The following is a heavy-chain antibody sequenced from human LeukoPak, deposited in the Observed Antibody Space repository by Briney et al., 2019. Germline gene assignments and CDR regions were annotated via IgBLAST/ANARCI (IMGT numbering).Heavy chain of an antibody. Sequence: PGGSLRLSCAASGFTFSSYAMHWVRQAPGKGLEWVAVISYDGSSKYYADSVKGRFTISRDNSKNTLYLQMNSLRAEDTAVYYCAREVRATRNYYGMDVWGQGTTVTVSS. CDR2: ISYDGSSK. CDR3: AREVRATRNYYGMDV. CDR1: GFTFSSYA. D-gene: IGHD1-26*01. V-gene: IGHV3-30*04. J-gene: IGHJ6*02.